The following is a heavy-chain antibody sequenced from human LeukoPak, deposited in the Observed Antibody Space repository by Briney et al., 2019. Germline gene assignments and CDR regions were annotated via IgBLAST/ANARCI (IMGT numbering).Heavy chain of an antibody. CDR3: ARGSSGSSEVDY. D-gene: IGHD3-22*01. J-gene: IGHJ4*02. Sequence: ASVKVSCKASGYTFSNYDMNWVRQATGQGLEWMGWMNSNSGNTGYAQRFQGRVTMTRNTSISTAYMELSSLRSEDTAVYYCARGSSGSSEVDYWGQGTLVTVSS. CDR1: GYTFSNYD. V-gene: IGHV1-8*01. CDR2: MNSNSGNT.